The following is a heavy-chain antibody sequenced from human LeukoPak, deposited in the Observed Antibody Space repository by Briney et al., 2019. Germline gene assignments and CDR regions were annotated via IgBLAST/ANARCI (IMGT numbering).Heavy chain of an antibody. CDR3: ARASVTYYYYYYMDV. V-gene: IGHV4-59*01. CDR2: IYYSGNT. Sequence: PSETLSLTCTVSGGSISSYYWSWVRQPPGQGLERIGYIYYSGNTNYNPSLKSRVTISVDTSKNQFSLKLSSVTAADTAVYYCARASVTYYYYYYMDVWGKGTTVTVSS. J-gene: IGHJ6*03. CDR1: GGSISSYY. D-gene: IGHD4-11*01.